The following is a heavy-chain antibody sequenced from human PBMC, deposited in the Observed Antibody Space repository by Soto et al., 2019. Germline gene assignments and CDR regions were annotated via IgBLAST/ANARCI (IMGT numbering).Heavy chain of an antibody. D-gene: IGHD6-19*01. CDR2: IKQDGGEK. Sequence: EVQLVESGGGLVQPGGSLRLSCAISEFTFSTYWMTWVRQAPGKGLEWVANIKQDGGEKNYLESVRGRFIISRDNAKKSLYLEMSSLGAEDTAVYYCAGGSGWESDSWGQGTLVSVSA. J-gene: IGHJ4*02. V-gene: IGHV3-7*05. CDR1: EFTFSTYW. CDR3: AGGSGWESDS.